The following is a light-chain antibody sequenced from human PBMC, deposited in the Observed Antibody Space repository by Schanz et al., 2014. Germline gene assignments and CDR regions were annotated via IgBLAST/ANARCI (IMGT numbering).Light chain of an antibody. Sequence: EIVMTQSPATLSLSPGERATLSCRASQSVSSTLAWYQQKPGQAPRLLMYGVSNRATGIPARFSGSGSGTEFALTISSLQSEDFAVYYCLQYGNSPMYTFGQGTKLEIK. CDR1: QSVSST. V-gene: IGKV3-15*01. CDR3: LQYGNSPMYT. J-gene: IGKJ2*01. CDR2: GVS.